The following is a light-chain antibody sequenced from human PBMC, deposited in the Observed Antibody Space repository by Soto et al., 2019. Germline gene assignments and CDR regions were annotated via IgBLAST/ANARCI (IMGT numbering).Light chain of an antibody. CDR3: QQRRNWPPMYT. J-gene: IGKJ2*01. CDR1: QSVSYY. CDR2: DAS. Sequence: EVVLTQSPATLSLSPGERATLSCRASQSVSYYLAWYQQKPGQAPRLLIYDASNRATGIPARFSGSGSGTDFTLTISSLEPEDFALYYCQQRRNWPPMYTFGQGTKREIK. V-gene: IGKV3-11*01.